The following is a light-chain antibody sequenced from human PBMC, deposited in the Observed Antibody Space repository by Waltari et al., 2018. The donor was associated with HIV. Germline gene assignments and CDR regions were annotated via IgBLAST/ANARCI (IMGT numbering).Light chain of an antibody. Sequence: QSVLTQPPSASGTPGQRVTISCSGSSSNVHWYQKLPGTAPKLLIVRNNQRASGVPDRFSGSKSGTSASLVISGLRSEDEADYYCATWADRPSGPVVFGGGTKVTVL. J-gene: IGLJ2*01. CDR3: ATWADRPSGPVV. CDR1: SSN. CDR2: RNN. V-gene: IGLV1-47*01.